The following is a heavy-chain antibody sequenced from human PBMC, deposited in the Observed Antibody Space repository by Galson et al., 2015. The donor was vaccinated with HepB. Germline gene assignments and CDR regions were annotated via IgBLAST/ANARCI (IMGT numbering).Heavy chain of an antibody. CDR2: VSHSGST. CDR3: ARELDDVTWIRFDC. J-gene: IGHJ4*02. CDR1: GDSVTSDTNW. Sequence: ETLSLTCDVSGDSVTSDTNWWSWVRQSPEKGLEWIGEVSHSGSTKYNPSLVSRVIMSIDKSKNQFSLRLNSVTAADTAVYYCARELDDVTWIRFDCWGQGTLVTVSS. V-gene: IGHV4-4*02. D-gene: IGHD1-1*01.